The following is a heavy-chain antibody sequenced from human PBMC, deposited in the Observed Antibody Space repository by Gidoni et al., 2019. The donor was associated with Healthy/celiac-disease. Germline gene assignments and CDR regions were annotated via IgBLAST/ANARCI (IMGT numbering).Heavy chain of an antibody. Sequence: EVQLVESGGGLVQPGGSLRLSCAASGFTFSSYWMSWVRQAPGKGLEWVANIKQDGSEKYYVDSVKGRFTISRDNAKNSLYLQMNSLRAEDTAVYYCARNSGRIVVAIGTWGQGTLVTVSS. D-gene: IGHD2-15*01. J-gene: IGHJ5*02. CDR2: IKQDGSEK. CDR3: ARNSGRIVVAIGT. V-gene: IGHV3-7*04. CDR1: GFTFSSYW.